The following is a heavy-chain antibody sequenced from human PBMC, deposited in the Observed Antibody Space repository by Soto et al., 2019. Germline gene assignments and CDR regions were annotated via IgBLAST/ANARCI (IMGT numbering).Heavy chain of an antibody. CDR3: ARSRGDYYDSSGYYDRGWFDP. V-gene: IGHV4-30-2*01. J-gene: IGHJ5*02. CDR1: GGSISSGGYS. CDR2: IYHXGST. D-gene: IGHD3-22*01. Sequence: QLQLQESGXGLVKPSQTLSLTCAVSGGSISSGGYSXSWIXXPPXKGLEWIGYIYHXGSTYYNPSLKSRVTISVDRSKNQFSLKLSSVTAADTAVYYCARSRGDYYDSSGYYDRGWFDPWGQGTLVTVSS.